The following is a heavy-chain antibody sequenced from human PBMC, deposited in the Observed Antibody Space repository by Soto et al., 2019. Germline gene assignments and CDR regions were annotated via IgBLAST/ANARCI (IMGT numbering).Heavy chain of an antibody. J-gene: IGHJ4*02. V-gene: IGHV2-5*02. CDR1: GFSLTTSGVG. CDR2: IYWDDDK. Sequence: QITLNESGPTVVRPTETLTLTCRFSGFSLTTSGVGVGWIRQSPGKAPEWLALIYWDDDKRYSASLKSRFTITKDTSKNQVVLTVADLDPTDTATYYCAYRVLRTVFGLVTTTAIYFDFWGQGAPGAVSS. CDR3: AYRVLRTVFGLVTTTAIYFDF. D-gene: IGHD3-3*01.